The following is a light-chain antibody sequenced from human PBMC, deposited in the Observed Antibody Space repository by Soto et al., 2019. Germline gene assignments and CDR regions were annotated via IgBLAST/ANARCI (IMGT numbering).Light chain of an antibody. J-gene: IGLJ3*02. CDR3: GSYTSATTWV. Sequence: QSALTQPPSASGSPGQSVTISCTGTRSDIGIYNYVSWYQQHPGKTPQLVIYEVTKRPSGVPDRFSGSKSGNSASLSISGLQPEDEARYFCGSYTSATTWVFGGGTKLTVL. CDR1: RSDIGIYNY. V-gene: IGLV2-8*01. CDR2: EVT.